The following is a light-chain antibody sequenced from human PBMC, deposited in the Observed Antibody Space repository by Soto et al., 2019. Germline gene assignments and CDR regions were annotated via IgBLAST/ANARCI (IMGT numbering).Light chain of an antibody. Sequence: EIVLTQSPGTLSLSPGERSTLSCRASQSVSSSYLAWYRQKRGQAPRLLIYGASSRETGVLDRFSGSGAGTECTRTISRLEPEDFAVDYCQQYGSLPLTFGQGTRLEIK. CDR1: QSVSSSY. V-gene: IGKV3-20*01. CDR2: GAS. CDR3: QQYGSLPLT. J-gene: IGKJ5*01.